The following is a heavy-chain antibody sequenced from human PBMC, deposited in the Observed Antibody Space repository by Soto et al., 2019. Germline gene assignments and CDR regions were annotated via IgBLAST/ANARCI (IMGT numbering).Heavy chain of an antibody. V-gene: IGHV5-51*01. CDR3: ARLEGAAAGPLYFDY. J-gene: IGHJ4*02. CDR1: GYSFTSYW. CDR2: IYPGDSDT. D-gene: IGHD6-13*01. Sequence: GESLKISCKGSGYSFTSYWIGWVRQMPGKGLEWMGIIYPGDSDTRYSPSFQGQVTISADKSISTAYLQWSSLKASDTAMYYCARLEGAAAGPLYFDYWGQGTLVTVSS.